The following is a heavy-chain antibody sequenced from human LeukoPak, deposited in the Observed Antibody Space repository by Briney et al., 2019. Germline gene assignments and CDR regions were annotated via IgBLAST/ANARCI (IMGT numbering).Heavy chain of an antibody. D-gene: IGHD6-13*01. V-gene: IGHV4-34*01. CDR2: INHSGST. J-gene: IGHJ1*01. Sequence: SETLSLTCAVYGGSFSGYYWSWIRQPPGKGLEWIGEINHSGSTNYNPSLKSRVTISVDTSKSQFSLKLSSVTAADTAVYYCARGYGIAAAGYRHWGQGTLVTVSS. CDR3: ARGYGIAAAGYRH. CDR1: GGSFSGYY.